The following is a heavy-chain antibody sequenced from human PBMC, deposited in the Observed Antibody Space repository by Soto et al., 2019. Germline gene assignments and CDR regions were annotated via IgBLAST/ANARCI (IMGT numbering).Heavy chain of an antibody. CDR3: AREASYPYDSTGFRGYLQS. J-gene: IGHJ1*01. D-gene: IGHD3-22*01. CDR2: ISTSGDRT. Sequence: GGSLRLSCTASGFTFSSYAMNWVRQAPGKGLEWVSGISTSGDRTYYADSVRGRFTISRDNSKNTLFLQMNGLRDEDTAVYFCAREASYPYDSTGFRGYLQSWGQGTLVTVSS. V-gene: IGHV3-23*01. CDR1: GFTFSSYA.